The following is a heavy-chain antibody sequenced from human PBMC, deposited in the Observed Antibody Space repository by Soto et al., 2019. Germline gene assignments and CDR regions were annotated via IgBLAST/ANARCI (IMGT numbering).Heavy chain of an antibody. Sequence: SETLSLTCTVSGGSISSYYWSWIRQPPGKGLEWIGYIYYSGSTNYNPSLKSRVTISVDTSKNQFSLKLSSVTAADTAVYYCARRIVATETCDYWGQGTLVTVS. D-gene: IGHD5-12*01. CDR1: GGSISSYY. J-gene: IGHJ4*02. CDR2: IYYSGST. CDR3: ARRIVATETCDY. V-gene: IGHV4-59*08.